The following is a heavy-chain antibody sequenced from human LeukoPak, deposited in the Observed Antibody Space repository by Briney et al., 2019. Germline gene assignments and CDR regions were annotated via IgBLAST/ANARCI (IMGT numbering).Heavy chain of an antibody. CDR3: AWGGSYLAPFDY. J-gene: IGHJ4*02. D-gene: IGHD1-26*01. Sequence: ASVKVSCKASGYTYTSYYMHWVGQARGQGLEWMGIINPSGGSTSYAQKFQGRVTMTRDTSTRTLYMELSSLRSEHRAVYYCAWGGSYLAPFDYGGQGTLVTVPS. CDR1: GYTYTSYY. CDR2: INPSGGST. V-gene: IGHV1-46*03.